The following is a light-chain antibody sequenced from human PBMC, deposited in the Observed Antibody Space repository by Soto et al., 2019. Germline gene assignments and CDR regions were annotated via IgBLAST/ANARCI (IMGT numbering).Light chain of an antibody. V-gene: IGKV1-39*01. Sequence: DIQMTQSPSSLSASLGDTVTITSRASQSIRSRLNWYQQTKGKAPNLLIYAATKLESGVPSRFSGRGSGTDFTLPISSLQTEDFSTYYCLQSYRNPLTFGGGTKVDIK. J-gene: IGKJ4*01. CDR3: LQSYRNPLT. CDR1: QSIRSR. CDR2: AAT.